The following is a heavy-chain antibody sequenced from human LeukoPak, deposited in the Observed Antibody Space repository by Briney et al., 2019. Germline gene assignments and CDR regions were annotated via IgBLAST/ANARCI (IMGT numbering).Heavy chain of an antibody. CDR1: GSIFGDYA. V-gene: IGHV3-49*03. J-gene: IGHJ4*02. CDR2: IRSKAYTGTT. CDR3: TRVGSSSWYIGHYFDY. Sequence: GGSLRLSCTASGSIFGDYAMSWFRQAPGKGLEWVGFIRSKAYTGTTEYAASVKGRFTISRDDSKSIAYLQMNSLKTEDTAVYYCTRVGSSSWYIGHYFDYWGQGTLVTVSS. D-gene: IGHD6-13*01.